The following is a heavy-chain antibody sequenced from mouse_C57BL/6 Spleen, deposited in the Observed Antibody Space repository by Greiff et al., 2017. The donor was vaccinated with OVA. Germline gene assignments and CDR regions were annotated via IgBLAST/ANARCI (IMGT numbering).Heavy chain of an antibody. CDR2: IAPANGNT. V-gene: IGHV14-3*01. CDR1: GFNIKNTY. J-gene: IGHJ4*01. Sequence: EVKLQESVAELVRPGASVTLSCTASGFNIKNTYMHWVKQRPEQGLEWIGRIAPANGNTKYAPKFQGKATITAATSSNTAYLQLSSLTSEDTAIYYSARGGYGYDVDYYDMDYWGQGTSVTVSS. CDR3: ARGGYGYDVDYYDMDY. D-gene: IGHD2-2*01.